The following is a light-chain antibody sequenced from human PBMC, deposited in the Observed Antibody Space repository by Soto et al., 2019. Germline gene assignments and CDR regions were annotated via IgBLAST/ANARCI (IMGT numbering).Light chain of an antibody. V-gene: IGLV1-40*01. J-gene: IGLJ2*01. CDR2: GNI. CDR1: SSNIGAGYH. Sequence: QYVLTQPPSVSGAPGQRVTISCTGSSSNIGAGYHVHWYQQLPGAAPKLLIYGNINRPSGVPDRFSGSKSGTSASLAITGLQAEDEADYYCQSYDTSLSGVVFGGETKLTVL. CDR3: QSYDTSLSGVV.